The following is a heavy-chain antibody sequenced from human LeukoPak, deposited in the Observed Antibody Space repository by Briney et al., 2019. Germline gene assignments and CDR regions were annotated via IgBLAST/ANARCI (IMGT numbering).Heavy chain of an antibody. CDR2: ISAYNGNT. J-gene: IGHJ6*02. Sequence: ASVKVSCKASGYTFTSDGISWVRQAPGQGLEWMGWISAYNGNTNYAQKLQGRVTMTTDTSPSTAYMELRSLRSDDTAVYYCARTYGDYSYYYYGMDVWGQGTTVTVSS. CDR1: GYTFTSDG. D-gene: IGHD4-17*01. V-gene: IGHV1-18*01. CDR3: ARTYGDYSYYYYGMDV.